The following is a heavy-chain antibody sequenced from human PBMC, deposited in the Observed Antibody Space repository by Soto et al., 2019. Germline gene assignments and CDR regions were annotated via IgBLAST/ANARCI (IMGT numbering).Heavy chain of an antibody. V-gene: IGHV5-51*01. CDR3: AKQDDRGALES. CDR2: IYPGDSDT. CDR1: GKAFTSFW. D-gene: IGHD3-22*01. Sequence: RGESLKISCKISGKAFTSFWVVWVRQMPGRGLEWMGNIYPGDSDTRYTPPFQGQVTISADKSTNTAYLQWHSLQASDTALYYCAKQDDRGALESWGQGTKVTVSS. J-gene: IGHJ3*02.